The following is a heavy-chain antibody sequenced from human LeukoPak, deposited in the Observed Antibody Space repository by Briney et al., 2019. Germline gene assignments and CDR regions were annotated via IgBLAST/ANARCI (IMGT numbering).Heavy chain of an antibody. D-gene: IGHD6-19*01. CDR3: ARGSPDY. V-gene: IGHV3-21*01. Sequence: GGSLRLSCAASGFTFSSYSMNWVRQAPGKGLEWVSSISSSSSYLYYADSVKGRFTISRDNAENSLYLQMNSLRAEDTAVYYCARGSPDYWGQGTLVTVSS. CDR2: ISSSSSYL. CDR1: GFTFSSYS. J-gene: IGHJ4*02.